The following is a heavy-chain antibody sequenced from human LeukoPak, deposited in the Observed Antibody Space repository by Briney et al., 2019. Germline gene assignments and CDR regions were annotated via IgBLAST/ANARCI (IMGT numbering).Heavy chain of an antibody. CDR3: ARVVDEHQLQTGWFDP. CDR1: GGSISSGSYY. CDR2: VYTSGST. Sequence: TSQTLSLTCTVSGGSISSGSYYWTWFRQPAGKGLEWVGRVYTSGSTNYNPSLKSRVTISLDTSKNQFFLDLSSVTAADTAVYYCARVVDEHQLQTGWFDPWGQGTLVTVPS. V-gene: IGHV4-61*02. J-gene: IGHJ5*02. D-gene: IGHD6-13*01.